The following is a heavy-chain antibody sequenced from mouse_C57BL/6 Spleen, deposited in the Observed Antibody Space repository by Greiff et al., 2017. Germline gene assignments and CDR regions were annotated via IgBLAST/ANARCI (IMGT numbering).Heavy chain of an antibody. Sequence: VQLQQSGAELVRPGTSVKMSCKASGYTFTNYWIGWAKQRPGHGLEWIGDIYPGGGYTNYNEKFKGKATLTADKSSSTAYMQCSSLTSEDAAIYYCARKGDYYGSREDYFDYWGQGTTLTVSS. CDR2: IYPGGGYT. CDR1: GYTFTNYW. J-gene: IGHJ2*01. CDR3: ARKGDYYGSREDYFDY. D-gene: IGHD1-1*01. V-gene: IGHV1-63*01.